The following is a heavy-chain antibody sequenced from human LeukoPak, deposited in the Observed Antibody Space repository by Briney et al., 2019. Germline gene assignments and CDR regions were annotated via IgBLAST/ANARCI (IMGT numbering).Heavy chain of an antibody. Sequence: PGGSLRLSCGASVFTFTSYAMSWLRQAPGKGLEWVSALSGGGENTYYGDSVKGRFTISRDNSKNTLYLQMNSLRAADPATYYCAKPRAMTTGVGRYFDLWGRGTLVTVSS. CDR2: LSGGGENT. V-gene: IGHV3-23*01. J-gene: IGHJ2*01. D-gene: IGHD1-1*01. CDR1: VFTFTSYA. CDR3: AKPRAMTTGVGRYFDL.